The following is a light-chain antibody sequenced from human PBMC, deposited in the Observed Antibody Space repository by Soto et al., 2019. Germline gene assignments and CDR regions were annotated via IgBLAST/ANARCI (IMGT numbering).Light chain of an antibody. Sequence: DIQMTQSPSTLSASVGDRVTITCRASQSISNWLAWYQQKPGKAPKLLIYKASSLETGVPSRFSGSGSGTEFTLTISSLQPDDFATYYCQQYNTYSGYTFGQGTKLEI. CDR2: KAS. J-gene: IGKJ2*01. CDR3: QQYNTYSGYT. V-gene: IGKV1-5*03. CDR1: QSISNW.